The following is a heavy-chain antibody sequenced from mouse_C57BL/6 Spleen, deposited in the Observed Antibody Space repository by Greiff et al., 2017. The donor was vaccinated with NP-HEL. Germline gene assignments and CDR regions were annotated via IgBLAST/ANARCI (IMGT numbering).Heavy chain of an antibody. Sequence: VVKPGASVKISCKASGYAFSSSWMNWVKQRPGKGLEWIGRIYPGDGDTNYNGKFKGKATLTADKSSSTAYMQLSSLTSEDSAVYFCARFYGSSFDYWGQGTTLTVSS. CDR1: GYAFSSSW. V-gene: IGHV1-82*01. CDR3: ARFYGSSFDY. D-gene: IGHD1-1*01. J-gene: IGHJ2*01. CDR2: IYPGDGDT.